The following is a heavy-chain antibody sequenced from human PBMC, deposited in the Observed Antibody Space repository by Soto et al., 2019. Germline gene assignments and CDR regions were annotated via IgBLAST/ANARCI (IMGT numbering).Heavy chain of an antibody. J-gene: IGHJ4*02. D-gene: IGHD6-13*01. Sequence: QVQLVESGGGVVQPGRSLRLSCAASRFIFSDYAMHWVRQAPGKGLEWVAVISYGGDNKYYAESVRGRFAISRDNLKNTLYLQMNSLNPEDTAVYHCAKARQSTSWYGVEADFWGQGTLVTVSS. CDR3: AKARQSTSWYGVEADF. CDR2: ISYGGDNK. CDR1: RFIFSDYA. V-gene: IGHV3-30*09.